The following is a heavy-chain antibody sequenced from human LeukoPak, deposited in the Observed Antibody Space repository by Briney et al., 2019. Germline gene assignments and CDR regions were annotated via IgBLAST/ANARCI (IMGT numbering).Heavy chain of an antibody. D-gene: IGHD3-10*01. Sequence: SETLSLTCTVSGGSISSGGYYWSWIRQHPGKGLEWIGYIYYSGSTYYNPSLKSRVTISVDTSKNQFSLKLSSVTAADTAVYYCARIARGSPNDYWGQGTLVTVSS. CDR3: ARIARGSPNDY. V-gene: IGHV4-31*03. CDR1: GGSISSGGYY. J-gene: IGHJ4*02. CDR2: IYYSGST.